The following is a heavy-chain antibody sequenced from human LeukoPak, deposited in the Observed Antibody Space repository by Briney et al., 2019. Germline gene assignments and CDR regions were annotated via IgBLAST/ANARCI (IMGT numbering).Heavy chain of an antibody. Sequence: PSQTLSLTCTVSGGSISSGSYYWSWIRQPAGKGLEWIGRIYTSGSTNYNPSLKSRVTISVDTSKNQFSLKLSSVTAADTAVYYCARATLRYCSSTSCYTDAFDIWGQGTMVTVSS. CDR3: ARATLRYCSSTSCYTDAFDI. D-gene: IGHD2-2*02. J-gene: IGHJ3*02. CDR1: GGSISSGSYY. CDR2: IYTSGST. V-gene: IGHV4-61*02.